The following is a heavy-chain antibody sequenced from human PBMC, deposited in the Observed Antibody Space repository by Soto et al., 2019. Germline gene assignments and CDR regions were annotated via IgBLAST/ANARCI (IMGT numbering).Heavy chain of an antibody. CDR3: ARVFRTGAFDY. D-gene: IGHD1-1*01. CDR2: ISSSSTI. J-gene: IGHJ4*02. Sequence: GGSLRLSCAASGFTFSSYSMNWVRQAPGKGLEWVSYISSSSTIYYADSVKGRFTISRDNAKNSLYLQMNSLRAEDTAVYYCARVFRTGAFDYWGQGTLVTVSS. V-gene: IGHV3-48*04. CDR1: GFTFSSYS.